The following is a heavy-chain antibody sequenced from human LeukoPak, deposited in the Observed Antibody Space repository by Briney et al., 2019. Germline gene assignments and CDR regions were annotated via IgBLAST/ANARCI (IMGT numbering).Heavy chain of an antibody. J-gene: IGHJ4*02. D-gene: IGHD6-19*01. Sequence: GKSLRLSCAASGFTFSSYAMHWVRQAPGEGLEWVALVSYDGSNKYYADSVKGRFTISRDNSKSTLYLQMNSLRPEDTAVYYCARVDVGYSSDWARGTGFDYWGQGTPVTVSS. CDR2: VSYDGSNK. CDR1: GFTFSSYA. CDR3: ARVDVGYSSDWARGTGFDY. V-gene: IGHV3-30-3*01.